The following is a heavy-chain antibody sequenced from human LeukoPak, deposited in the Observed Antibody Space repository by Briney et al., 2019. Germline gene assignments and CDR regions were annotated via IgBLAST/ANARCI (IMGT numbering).Heavy chain of an antibody. V-gene: IGHV3-21*04. J-gene: IGHJ4*02. Sequence: GGSLRLSCAASRFTFSSYSMNWVRQAPGKGLEWVSSISSSSSYIYYADSVKGRFTISRDNAKNSLYLQMNSLRAEDTAVYYCAKGRVVGATNRPLDYWGQGTLVTVSS. CDR2: ISSSSSYI. CDR1: RFTFSSYS. D-gene: IGHD2-15*01. CDR3: AKGRVVGATNRPLDY.